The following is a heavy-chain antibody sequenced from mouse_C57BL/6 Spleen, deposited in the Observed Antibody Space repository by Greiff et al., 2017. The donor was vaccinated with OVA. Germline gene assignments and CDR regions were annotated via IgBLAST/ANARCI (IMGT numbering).Heavy chain of an antibody. D-gene: IGHD2-3*01. V-gene: IGHV5-17*01. CDR3: ARRDGYTYAMDY. CDR2: ISRGSSTI. CDR1: GFTFSDYG. Sequence: EVNVVESGGGLVKPGGSLKLSCAASGFTFSDYGMHWVRQAPEKGLEWVAYISRGSSTIYYADTVKGRFTISRDNAKNTLFLQMTSLRSEDTAMYYCARRDGYTYAMDYWGQGTSVTVSS. J-gene: IGHJ4*01.